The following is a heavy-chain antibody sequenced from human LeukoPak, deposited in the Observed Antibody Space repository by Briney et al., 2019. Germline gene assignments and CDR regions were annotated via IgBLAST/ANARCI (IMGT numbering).Heavy chain of an antibody. J-gene: IGHJ4*02. CDR1: GYSFTSYW. CDR3: AIRGVQEYYFDY. CDR2: IYPGDSDT. D-gene: IGHD3-10*01. Sequence: GESLKISCQGSGYSFTSYWFGWVRRMPGRGLEGMGIIYPGDSDTRYCPSFQGQVTISADKSISTAYLQWSSLKASDTAMYYCAIRGVQEYYFDYWGQGTLVTVSS. V-gene: IGHV5-51*01.